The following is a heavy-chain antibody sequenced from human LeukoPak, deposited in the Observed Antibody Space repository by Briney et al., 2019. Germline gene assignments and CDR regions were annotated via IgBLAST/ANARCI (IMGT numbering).Heavy chain of an antibody. V-gene: IGHV3-23*01. J-gene: IGHJ4*02. D-gene: IGHD3-10*01. CDR1: GFTFSIYA. CDR3: AKSSGSGSLFDY. Sequence: GGSLRLSCAASGFTFSIYAMSWVRQAPGKGLAWVSSINDYGSNTYYADSVKGRFTISRDNSKNTLYLQMNSLRAEDTAVYYCAKSSGSGSLFDYWGQGTLVTV. CDR2: INDYGSNT.